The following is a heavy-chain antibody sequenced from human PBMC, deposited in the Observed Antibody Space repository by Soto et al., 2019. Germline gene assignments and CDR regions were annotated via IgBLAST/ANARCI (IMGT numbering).Heavy chain of an antibody. CDR2: ISYSGST. CDR1: GGSISSGNYY. CDR3: ATMGTPATGLYFFDY. Sequence: PSETLSLTCTLSGGSISSGNYYWGWIRQPPGKGLEWIGFISYSGSTYYSTSLKSRVTISVDTSKSQFSLNLSFVTAADTAVYYCATMGTPATGLYFFDYWGQGSLVTVSS. J-gene: IGHJ4*02. V-gene: IGHV4-30-4*01. D-gene: IGHD2-15*01.